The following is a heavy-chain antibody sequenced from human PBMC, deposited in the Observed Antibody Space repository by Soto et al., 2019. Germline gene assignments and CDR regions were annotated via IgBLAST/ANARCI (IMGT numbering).Heavy chain of an antibody. CDR2: IYHSGSA. J-gene: IGHJ4*02. CDR1: GVSIKSDNW. V-gene: IGHV4-4*02. D-gene: IGHD6-13*01. Sequence: QVQLQESGPGLAKPSETLALVCSVSGVSIKSDNWWTWVRQSAGKGLEWIGEIYHSGSANYHSSLKGRVSMSVDKSQNQFSLRLTSVTAADTAIYFCARTESVSAAVGLDFWGQGLLVSVSS. CDR3: ARTESVSAAVGLDF.